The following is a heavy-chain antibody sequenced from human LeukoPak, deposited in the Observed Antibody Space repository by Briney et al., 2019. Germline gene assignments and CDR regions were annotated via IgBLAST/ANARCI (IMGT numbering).Heavy chain of an antibody. CDR3: AKDMAAAGDYYYYGMDV. CDR1: GFTFDDYA. CDR2: ISWNSGSI. V-gene: IGHV3-9*01. J-gene: IGHJ6*02. D-gene: IGHD6-13*01. Sequence: GGSLRLSCAASGFTFDDYAMHWVRQAPGKGLEWVLGISWNSGSIGYADSVKGRFTISRDNAKNSLYLQMNSLRAEDTALYYCAKDMAAAGDYYYYGMDVWGQGTTVTVSS.